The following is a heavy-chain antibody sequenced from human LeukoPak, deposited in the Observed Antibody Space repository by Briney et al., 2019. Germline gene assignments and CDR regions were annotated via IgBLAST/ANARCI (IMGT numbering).Heavy chain of an antibody. CDR2: IKEDGSEK. D-gene: IGHD4-17*01. CDR1: GFTFSTYW. V-gene: IGHV3-7*03. CDR3: AKDREDYGDYAFDS. J-gene: IGHJ4*02. Sequence: GGSLRLSCAASGFTFSTYWMSWVRQAPGKGLEWVANIKEDGSEKYYVDSVKGRFTISRDNAKNTLYLQMSSLRVEDTAIYYCAKDREDYGDYAFDSWGQGTLVSVSS.